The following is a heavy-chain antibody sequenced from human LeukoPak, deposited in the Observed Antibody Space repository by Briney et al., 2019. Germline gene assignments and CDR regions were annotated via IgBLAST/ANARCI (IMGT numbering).Heavy chain of an antibody. D-gene: IGHD3-9*01. Sequence: GGSLRLSCAASGFTFSSYWMSWVRQAPGKGLEWVAVISYDGSNKYYADSVKGRFTISRDNSKNTLYLQMNSLRAEDTAVYYCARLVIINYFDYWGQGTLVTVSS. J-gene: IGHJ4*02. CDR1: GFTFSSYW. CDR3: ARLVIINYFDY. V-gene: IGHV3-30*03. CDR2: ISYDGSNK.